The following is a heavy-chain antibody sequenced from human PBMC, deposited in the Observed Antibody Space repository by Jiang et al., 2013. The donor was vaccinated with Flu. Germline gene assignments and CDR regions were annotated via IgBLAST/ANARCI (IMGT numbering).Heavy chain of an antibody. V-gene: IGHV4-59*01. J-gene: IGHJ6*02. Sequence: GLVKPSETLSLTCTVSGGSISSYYWSWIRQPPGKGLEWIGYIYYSGSTNYNPSLKSRVTISVDTSKNQFSLKLSSVTAADTAVYYCARDLRYYYGMDVWGQGTTVTV. CDR2: IYYSGST. CDR1: GGSISSYY. CDR3: ARDLRYYYGMDV.